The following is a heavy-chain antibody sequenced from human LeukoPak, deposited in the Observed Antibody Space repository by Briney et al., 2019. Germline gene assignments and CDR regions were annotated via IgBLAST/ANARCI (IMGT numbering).Heavy chain of an antibody. Sequence: GGSLRLSCAASGFTFSSYAMSWVRQAPGKGLEWVSAISGSGGSTYYADSVKGRFTISRDNSKNTLYLQMNSLRAEDTAVYYCAKGHGCSGSSCYSWLFDYWGQGTLVTVSS. D-gene: IGHD2-15*01. CDR2: ISGSGGST. V-gene: IGHV3-23*01. J-gene: IGHJ4*02. CDR1: GFTFSSYA. CDR3: AKGHGCSGSSCYSWLFDY.